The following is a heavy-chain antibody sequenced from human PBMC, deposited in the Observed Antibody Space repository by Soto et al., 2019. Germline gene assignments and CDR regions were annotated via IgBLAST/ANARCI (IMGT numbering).Heavy chain of an antibody. D-gene: IGHD1-7*01. CDR3: AKDYNWNYDWDAFDI. Sequence: EVQLLESGGGLVQPGGSLRLSCAASGFTFSSYAMSWVREAPGKGLEWGSAISGSGGSTYYADSVKGRFTISRDNSKNTLYLQMNSLRAEDTAVYYCAKDYNWNYDWDAFDIWGQGTMVTVSS. J-gene: IGHJ3*02. CDR2: ISGSGGST. CDR1: GFTFSSYA. V-gene: IGHV3-23*01.